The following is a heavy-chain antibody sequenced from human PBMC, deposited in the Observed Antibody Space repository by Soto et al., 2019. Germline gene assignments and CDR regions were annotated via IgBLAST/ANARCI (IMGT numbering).Heavy chain of an antibody. CDR3: AXVLVRIAVAGTGGVTDY. V-gene: IGHV3-30-3*01. CDR2: ISYDGSNK. CDR1: GFTFSSYA. J-gene: IGHJ4*02. Sequence: GGSLRLSCAASGFTFSSYAMHWVRQAPGKGLEWVAVISYDGSNKYYADSVKGRFTISRDNSKNTLYLQMNSLRAEDTAVYYCAXVLVRIAVAGTGGVTDYWGQGTLVTVSS. D-gene: IGHD6-19*01.